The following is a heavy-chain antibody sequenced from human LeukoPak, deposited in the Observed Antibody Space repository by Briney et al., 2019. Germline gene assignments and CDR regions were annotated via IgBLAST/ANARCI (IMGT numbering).Heavy chain of an antibody. CDR3: ATTPRRNYYYYYGMDV. J-gene: IGHJ6*02. CDR1: GGSISSGGYY. D-gene: IGHD1-1*01. V-gene: IGHV4-30-2*01. CDR2: INHSGST. Sequence: SQTLSLTCTVSGGSISSGGYYWSWIRQPPGKGLEWIGYINHSGSTNYNPSLKSRVTISVDTSKNQFSLKLSSVTAADTAVYYCATTPRRNYYYYYGMDVWGQGTTVTVSS.